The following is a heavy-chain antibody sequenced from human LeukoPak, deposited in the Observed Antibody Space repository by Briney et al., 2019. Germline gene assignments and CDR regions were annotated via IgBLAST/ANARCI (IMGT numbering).Heavy chain of an antibody. CDR2: IIPIFGTA. V-gene: IGHV1-69*05. CDR1: GGTFSSYA. Sequence: GASVKVSCKASGGTFSSYAISWVRQAPGQGLEWMGGIIPIFGTANYAQKFQGRVTITTDESTSTAYMELSSLRSEDTAVYYCARDPFPGQWLVLGYFDYWGQGTLVTVSS. D-gene: IGHD6-19*01. J-gene: IGHJ4*02. CDR3: ARDPFPGQWLVLGYFDY.